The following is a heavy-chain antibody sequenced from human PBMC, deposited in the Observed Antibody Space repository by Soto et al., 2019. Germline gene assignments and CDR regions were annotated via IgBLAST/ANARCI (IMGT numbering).Heavy chain of an antibody. Sequence: SETLSITCPVSGRSISSSTYYGGWISHPPGKGPEWLGSIYYSASNYYNPSLKSRVTISVDTSKNQSPLKLSSVNAADTAVYYCARAGVDSHGYYYYHGMDVWGQGNTVT. D-gene: IGHD5-18*01. CDR1: GRSISSSTYY. CDR3: ARAGVDSHGYYYYHGMDV. V-gene: IGHV4-39*01. CDR2: IYYSASN. J-gene: IGHJ6*02.